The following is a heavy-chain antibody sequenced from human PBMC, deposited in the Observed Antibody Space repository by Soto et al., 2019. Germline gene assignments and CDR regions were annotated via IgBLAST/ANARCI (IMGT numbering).Heavy chain of an antibody. D-gene: IGHD3-9*01. CDR2: INPDNGNT. J-gene: IGHJ6*02. Sequence: ASVKVSCQASGYTFTSYGISWVRQAPGQGLEWLGWINPDNGNTNYAQKLQGRVTMTTDTSTSTAYMELRSLRSDDTAVYYCARGRGGRYFDWLSPFYGMDVWGQGTTVTVSS. V-gene: IGHV1-18*01. CDR1: GYTFTSYG. CDR3: ARGRGGRYFDWLSPFYGMDV.